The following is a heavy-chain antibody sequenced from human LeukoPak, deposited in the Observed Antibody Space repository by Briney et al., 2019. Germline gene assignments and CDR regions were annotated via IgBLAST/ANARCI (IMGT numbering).Heavy chain of an antibody. Sequence: SETLSLTCTVSGGSISSYYWSWIRQPAGKGLEWIGRIYTSGSTNYNPSLKSRVTMSVDTSKNQFSLKLSSVTAAHTAVYYCAREAYSSGWHYYYYYYMDVWGKGTTVTVSS. CDR2: IYTSGST. J-gene: IGHJ6*03. V-gene: IGHV4-4*07. CDR1: GGSISSYY. D-gene: IGHD6-19*01. CDR3: AREAYSSGWHYYYYYYMDV.